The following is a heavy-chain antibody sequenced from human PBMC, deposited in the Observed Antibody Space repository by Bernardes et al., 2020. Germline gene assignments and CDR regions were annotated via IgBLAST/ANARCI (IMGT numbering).Heavy chain of an antibody. CDR1: GFTFSTYA. V-gene: IGHV3-23*01. J-gene: IGHJ6*04. D-gene: IGHD6-6*01. CDR3: ARSTSSSLLDL. Sequence: GSLRLSCAASGFTFSTYAVTWVRQAPGKGLEWVSAVSSSGITTYYADSVKGRFTISRDNSQSTLYLQMNSLRAEDTAVYYCARSTSSSLLDLWGKGTTVTVSS. CDR2: VSSSGITT.